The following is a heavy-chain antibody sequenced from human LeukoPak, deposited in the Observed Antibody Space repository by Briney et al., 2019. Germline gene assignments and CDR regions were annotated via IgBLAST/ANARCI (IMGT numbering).Heavy chain of an antibody. CDR2: ISSSSSTI. CDR1: GFTFSSYS. Sequence: PGGSLRLSCAASGFTFSSYSMNWVRQAPGKGLEWVSYISSSSSTIYYADSVKGRFTISRDNAKNSLYLQMNSLRAEDTAVYYCAGRRSGVGYYYMDVWGKGTTVTVSS. D-gene: IGHD3-10*01. CDR3: AGRRSGVGYYYMDV. V-gene: IGHV3-48*01. J-gene: IGHJ6*03.